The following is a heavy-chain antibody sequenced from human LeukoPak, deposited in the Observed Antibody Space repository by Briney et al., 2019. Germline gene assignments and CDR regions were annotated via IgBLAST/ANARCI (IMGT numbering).Heavy chain of an antibody. CDR1: GFTFCDYA. J-gene: IGHJ4*02. V-gene: IGHV3-43*02. Sequence: PGGSLRLSCAASGFTFCDYAVHWVRQAPGKGLEWLSLISGDGASTDYAESLKGRVAISRDNSKNSLSLQMNSLRAEDTARYYCAKDVDDVGDYVLDHWGEGTLVTVSS. D-gene: IGHD4-17*01. CDR3: AKDVDDVGDYVLDH. CDR2: ISGDGAST.